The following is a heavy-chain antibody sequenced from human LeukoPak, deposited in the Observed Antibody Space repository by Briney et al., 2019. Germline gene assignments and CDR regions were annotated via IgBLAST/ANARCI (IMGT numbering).Heavy chain of an antibody. CDR3: AKGREYYYYGMDV. J-gene: IGHJ6*02. CDR2: ISYDGSNK. CDR1: GFTFSSYG. Sequence: GGSLRLSCAASGFTFSSYGMHWVRQAPGKGLEWVAVISYDGSNKYYADSVKGRFTISRDNSKNTLYLQMNGLRAEDTAVYYCAKGREYYYYGMDVWGQGTTVTVSS. V-gene: IGHV3-30*18.